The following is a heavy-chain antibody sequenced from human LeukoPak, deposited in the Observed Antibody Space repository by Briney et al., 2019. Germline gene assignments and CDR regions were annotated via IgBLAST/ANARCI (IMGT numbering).Heavy chain of an antibody. CDR2: ISSSSSYI. J-gene: IGHJ6*03. Sequence: PGGSLRLSCAASRFTFSSYSMNWVRQAPGKGLEWVSSISSSSSYIYYADSVKGRFTISRDNAKNSLYLQMNSLRAEDTALYYCARVGGTRNYYYYYMDVWGKGTTVTVSS. CDR1: RFTFSSYS. D-gene: IGHD1-26*01. V-gene: IGHV3-21*04. CDR3: ARVGGTRNYYYYYMDV.